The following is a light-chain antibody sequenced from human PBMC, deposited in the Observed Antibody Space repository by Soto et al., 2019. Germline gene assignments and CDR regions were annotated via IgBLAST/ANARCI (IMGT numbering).Light chain of an antibody. V-gene: IGLV1-44*01. CDR2: SNN. J-gene: IGLJ1*01. Sequence: QSVLTQATSASETPGQRVTISCSGGSSNIGRNTVNWYQQLPGTAHKLLIYSNNRRPSGVPDRFSGSKSGTSASRAISGLQSEDEADYYCAAWDDSLTEYVFGTGTKLTVL. CDR1: SSNIGRNT. CDR3: AAWDDSLTEYV.